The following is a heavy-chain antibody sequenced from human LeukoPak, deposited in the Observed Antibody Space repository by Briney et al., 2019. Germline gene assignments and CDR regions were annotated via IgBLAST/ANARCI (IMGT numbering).Heavy chain of an antibody. CDR2: IWYDGSDK. CDR1: GFTFSSYG. D-gene: IGHD2-15*01. J-gene: IGHJ2*01. V-gene: IGHV3-33*08. CDR3: ARDRVVVVPGTFRYFDL. Sequence: GGSLRLSCAASGFTFSSYGMHWVRQAPGKGLEWVALIWYDGSDKYFADSVKGRFTISRDNSKNTLYLQMNSLRAEDTAVYYCARDRVVVVPGTFRYFDLWGRGTLVTVSS.